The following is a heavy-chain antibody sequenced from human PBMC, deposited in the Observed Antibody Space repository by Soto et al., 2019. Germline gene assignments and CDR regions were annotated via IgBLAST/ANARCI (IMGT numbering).Heavy chain of an antibody. Sequence: ASVKVSCKVSGYTLTELSMHWVRQAPGKGLEWMGGFDPEDGETIYAQKFQGRVTMTEDTSTDTAYMELSSLRSEDTAVYYCATADLYNGSYSYYFDYWGQGTLVTVSS. J-gene: IGHJ4*02. CDR1: GYTLTELS. V-gene: IGHV1-24*01. D-gene: IGHD1-26*01. CDR2: FDPEDGET. CDR3: ATADLYNGSYSYYFDY.